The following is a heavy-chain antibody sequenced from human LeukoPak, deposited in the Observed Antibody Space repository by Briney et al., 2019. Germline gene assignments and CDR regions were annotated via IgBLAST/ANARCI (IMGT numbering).Heavy chain of an antibody. CDR3: ASTANNWFAP. Sequence: AGTLRLTCAASEFSFGSNWMSWVRQAPGKALDSLAVIKPDASEKDYVDSLKGRFTISRDNAKNSLFLQMHSLRVEDTAVYYCASTANNWFAPWGQGTLVTVSS. D-gene: IGHD5-18*01. V-gene: IGHV3-7*05. J-gene: IGHJ5*02. CDR1: EFSFGSNW. CDR2: IKPDASEK.